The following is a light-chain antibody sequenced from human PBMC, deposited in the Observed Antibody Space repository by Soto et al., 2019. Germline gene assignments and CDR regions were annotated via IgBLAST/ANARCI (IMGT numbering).Light chain of an antibody. CDR1: SSNIGNNY. CDR3: GTWDSSLSAHV. V-gene: IGLV1-51*02. Sequence: QSVLTQPPSVSAAPGQKVTISCSGSSSNIGNNYVSWYQQLPGTAPKLLIYENNKRPSGIPDRFSGSKSGTSATLGITGLQTGDEADYYCGTWDSSLSAHVFGTGTKLPDL. J-gene: IGLJ1*01. CDR2: ENN.